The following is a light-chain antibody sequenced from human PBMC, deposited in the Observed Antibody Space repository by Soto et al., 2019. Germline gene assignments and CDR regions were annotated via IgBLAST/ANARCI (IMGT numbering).Light chain of an antibody. Sequence: QPASVSGSPGQSITISCTGTSSDVGSYNLVSWYQQHPGKAPKLMIYEGSKRPSGVSNRFSGSKSGNTASLTISGLQAEDEADYYCCSYAGSSTPYYVFGTGTKVTVL. CDR1: SSDVGSYNL. V-gene: IGLV2-23*01. J-gene: IGLJ1*01. CDR2: EGS. CDR3: CSYAGSSTPYYV.